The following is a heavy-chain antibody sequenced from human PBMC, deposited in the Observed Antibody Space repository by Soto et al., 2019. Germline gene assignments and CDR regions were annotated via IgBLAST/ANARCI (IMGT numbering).Heavy chain of an antibody. J-gene: IGHJ3*02. CDR3: ARDPCNYYDSSGYCLDAFDI. CDR2: IYSGGST. Sequence: GGSLRLSCAASGFTVSSNYMSWVRQAPGKGLEWVSVIYSGGSTYYADSVKGRFTISRDNSKNTLYLQMNSLRAEDTAVYYCARDPCNYYDSSGYCLDAFDIWGQGTMVTVS. D-gene: IGHD3-22*01. V-gene: IGHV3-53*01. CDR1: GFTVSSNY.